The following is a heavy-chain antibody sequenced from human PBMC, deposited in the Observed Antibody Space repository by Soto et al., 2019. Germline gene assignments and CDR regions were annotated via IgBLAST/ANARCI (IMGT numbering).Heavy chain of an antibody. CDR2: IYYSGST. CDR1: GGSISSYY. CDR3: ARVRANWFDP. V-gene: IGHV4-59*01. Sequence: SETLSLTCTVSGGSISSYYWSWIRQPPGKGLEWIGHIYYSGSTNYNPSLKSRVTISVDTSKNQFSLKLSSVTAADTAVYYCARVRANWFDPWGQGTLVTVSS. J-gene: IGHJ5*02.